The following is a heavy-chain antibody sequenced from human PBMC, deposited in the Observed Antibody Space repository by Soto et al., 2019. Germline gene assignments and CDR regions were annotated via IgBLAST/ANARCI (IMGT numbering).Heavy chain of an antibody. CDR3: ARAPIYSSGWYLFDY. J-gene: IGHJ4*02. Sequence: SVKVSCKASGGTFSSYTISWVRQAPGQGLEWMGRIIPILGIANYAQKFQGRVTITRDTSTSTAYMELSSLRSEDTAVYYCARAPIYSSGWYLFDYWGQGTLVTVSS. V-gene: IGHV1-69*02. CDR1: GGTFSSYT. D-gene: IGHD6-19*01. CDR2: IIPILGIA.